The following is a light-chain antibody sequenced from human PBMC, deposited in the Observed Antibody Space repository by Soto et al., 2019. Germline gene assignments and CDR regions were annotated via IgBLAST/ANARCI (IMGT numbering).Light chain of an antibody. CDR1: SRDIGAYNL. CDR2: EVR. V-gene: IGLV2-14*01. CDR3: SAYTARSTLV. Sequence: QSVLTQPASVSGSPGQSITISCSGTSRDIGAYNLVSWYQQPPGKAPKLLIYEVRNRPSGISYRFSGSKSGTTASLTISGLQPEDEGDYYCSAYTARSTLVFGGGTKVTVL. J-gene: IGLJ3*02.